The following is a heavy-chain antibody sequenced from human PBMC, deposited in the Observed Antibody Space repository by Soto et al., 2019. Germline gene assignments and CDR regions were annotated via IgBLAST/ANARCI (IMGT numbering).Heavy chain of an antibody. Sequence: EVQLVESGGGLIQPGGSLRLSCEASGFKFRVYDMHWVRQPAGKGLEWVSAIGTTGDTYYSGSVRGRFTISRDDVESSLYLRLNSLTVGDTAVYYCARGSRLGSGSLRPGPSDIFDVWGQETTVTVSS. CDR3: ARGSRLGSGSLRPGPSDIFDV. V-gene: IGHV3-13*04. J-gene: IGHJ3*01. CDR2: IGTTGDT. CDR1: GFKFRVYD. D-gene: IGHD3-10*01.